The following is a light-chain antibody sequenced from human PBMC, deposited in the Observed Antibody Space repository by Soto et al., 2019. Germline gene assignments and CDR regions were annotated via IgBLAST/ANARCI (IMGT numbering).Light chain of an antibody. CDR2: GAS. CDR3: QQYNNWPIT. J-gene: IGKJ5*01. Sequence: EIVMTQSPATLSVSPGERATLSCRASQSVSDNLAWYQQKPGQAPRLFIYGASARATGIPARFSGSGSGTEFTLTISSLQSEDFAVYYCQQYNNWPITFGQGTLLEIK. V-gene: IGKV3-15*01. CDR1: QSVSDN.